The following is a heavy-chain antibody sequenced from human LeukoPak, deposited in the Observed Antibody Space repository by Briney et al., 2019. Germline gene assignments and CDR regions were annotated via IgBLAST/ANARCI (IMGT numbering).Heavy chain of an antibody. CDR3: AEDSSYGCDY. CDR2: ISYDGSNK. CDR1: GFTFSSYG. Sequence: GRSLRLSCAASGFTFSSYGMHWVRQAPGKGLEWVAVISYDGSNKYYADSVKGRFTISRDNSKNTLYLQMNSLRAEDTAVYYCAEDSSYGCDYWGQGTLVTVSS. J-gene: IGHJ4*02. V-gene: IGHV3-30*18. D-gene: IGHD5-18*01.